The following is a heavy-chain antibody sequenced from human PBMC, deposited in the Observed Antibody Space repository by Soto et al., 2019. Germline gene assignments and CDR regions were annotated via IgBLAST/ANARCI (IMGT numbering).Heavy chain of an antibody. CDR2: INWNSGSI. CDR1: GFTFDDYA. V-gene: IGHV3-9*01. Sequence: EVQLVESGGGLVQPGRSLRLSCAASGFTFDDYAMHWVRQVPGKGLEWVSGINWNSGSIGYGDSVKGRFAISRDNAKNSLHLQMNSLSAEDTAFYYCVKDESINWYSGHFRHWGQCNVVTVSS. D-gene: IGHD6-13*01. J-gene: IGHJ1*01. CDR3: VKDESINWYSGHFRH.